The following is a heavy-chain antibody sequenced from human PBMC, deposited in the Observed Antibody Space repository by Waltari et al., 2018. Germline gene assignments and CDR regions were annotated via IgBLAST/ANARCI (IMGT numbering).Heavy chain of an antibody. Sequence: HVQLQKSDPGLLKPSETLPLTPTVFGDFPSDDHWTWIRQAPGKGLEWIAYLRNTGSTKSNPSMERSFTISADASKIQYTLRRTSLTAAVTAVYYCARLPTKDYDSRGWGFFDQWGQGILVTVSS. CDR2: LRNTGST. CDR1: GDFPSDDH. D-gene: IGHD3-22*01. J-gene: IGHJ4*02. V-gene: IGHV4-59*08. CDR3: ARLPTKDYDSRGWGFFDQ.